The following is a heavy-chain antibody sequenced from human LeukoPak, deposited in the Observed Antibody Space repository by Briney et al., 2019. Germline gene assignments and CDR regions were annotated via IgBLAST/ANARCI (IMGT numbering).Heavy chain of an antibody. J-gene: IGHJ4*02. CDR1: GFTFSSYW. V-gene: IGHV3-74*01. CDR3: ARAGHSGYDYSISFDY. D-gene: IGHD5-12*01. Sequence: PGGSLRLSCAASGFTFSSYWMHWVRQAPGKGLVWVSRINSDGSSTSYADSVKGRFAISRDNAKNTLYLQVNSLRAEDTAVYYCARAGHSGYDYSISFDYWGQGTLVTVSS. CDR2: INSDGSST.